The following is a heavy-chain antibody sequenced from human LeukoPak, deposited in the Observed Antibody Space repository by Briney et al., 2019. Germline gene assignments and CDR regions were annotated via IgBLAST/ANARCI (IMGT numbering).Heavy chain of an antibody. CDR1: GYTFTGYY. CDR3: ARALGYCSGGSCYQWSYYFDY. CDR2: INPNSGGT. Sequence: ASVKVSCKASGYTFTGYYMHWVRQAPGQGLEWMGWINPNSGGTNYAQKFQGRVTMTRDTSISTAYMELSRLRSDDTAVYYCARALGYCSGGSCYQWSYYFDYGGQGTLVTVSS. V-gene: IGHV1-2*02. D-gene: IGHD2-15*01. J-gene: IGHJ4*02.